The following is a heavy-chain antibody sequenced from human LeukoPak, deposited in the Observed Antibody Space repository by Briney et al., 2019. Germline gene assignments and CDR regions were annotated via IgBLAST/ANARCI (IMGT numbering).Heavy chain of an antibody. J-gene: IGHJ4*02. CDR1: GFPFNDYV. V-gene: IGHV3-30*03. CDR3: ARDPVLGAPDYLDY. CDR2: TSADERIK. D-gene: IGHD1-26*01. Sequence: GGSLRLSCTVSGFPFNDYVIHWVRQAQGKGLEWVAVTSADERIKIYNDSVRGRFTISRDNSKNTQYLQMNSLRVEDTAVYYCARDPVLGAPDYLDYWGRGTLVSVSS.